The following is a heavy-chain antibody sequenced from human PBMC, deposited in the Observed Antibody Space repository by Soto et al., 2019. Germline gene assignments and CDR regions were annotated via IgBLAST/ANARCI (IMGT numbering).Heavy chain of an antibody. Sequence: SETLSLTCAVYGGSFSGYYWSWIRQPPGKGLEWIGEINHSGSTNYNPSLKSRVTISVDTSKNQFSLKLSSVTAADTAVYYCARRPIVATIGNFDYWGQGTLVTVSS. V-gene: IGHV4-34*01. CDR1: GGSFSGYY. J-gene: IGHJ4*02. CDR3: ARRPIVATIGNFDY. D-gene: IGHD5-12*01. CDR2: INHSGST.